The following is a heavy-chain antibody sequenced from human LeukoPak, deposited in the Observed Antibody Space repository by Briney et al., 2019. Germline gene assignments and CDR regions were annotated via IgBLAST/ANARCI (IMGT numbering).Heavy chain of an antibody. V-gene: IGHV1-2*02. D-gene: IGHD3-22*01. Sequence: ASVKVSCKASGYTFTGYYMHWVRQAPGQGLEWMGWINPNSGGTNYAQKFQGRVTMTRDTSISTAYMELSRLRSDDTAVYYCAIPYDSSGYVRFDPWGQGTLVTVSS. J-gene: IGHJ5*02. CDR2: INPNSGGT. CDR3: AIPYDSSGYVRFDP. CDR1: GYTFTGYY.